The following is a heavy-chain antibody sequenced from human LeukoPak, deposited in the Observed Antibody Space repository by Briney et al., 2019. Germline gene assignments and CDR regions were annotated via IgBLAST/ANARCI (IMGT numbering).Heavy chain of an antibody. V-gene: IGHV1-69*05. CDR2: IIPIFGTA. J-gene: IGHJ3*02. D-gene: IGHD2-2*01. CDR1: GGTFSSYA. CDR3: ARAYCSSTSCYGGAFDI. Sequence: SVKVSCKASGGTFSSYAISWVRQAPRQGLEWMGRIIPIFGTANYAQKFQGRVTITTDESTSTAYMELSSLRSEDTAVYYCARAYCSSTSCYGGAFDIWGQGTMVTVSS.